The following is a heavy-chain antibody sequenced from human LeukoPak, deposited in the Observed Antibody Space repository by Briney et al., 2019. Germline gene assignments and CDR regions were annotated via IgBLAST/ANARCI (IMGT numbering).Heavy chain of an antibody. Sequence: GGSLRVSCAASGFTFSGYGMHWVRQAPGKGLEWVAFIRYDGSNKYYADSVKGRFTISRDNSKNTLYLQMNSLRAEDTAVYYCAKDVTSGSYYADFDYWGQGTLVTVSS. CDR1: GFTFSGYG. D-gene: IGHD1-26*01. V-gene: IGHV3-30*02. CDR3: AKDVTSGSYYADFDY. CDR2: IRYDGSNK. J-gene: IGHJ4*02.